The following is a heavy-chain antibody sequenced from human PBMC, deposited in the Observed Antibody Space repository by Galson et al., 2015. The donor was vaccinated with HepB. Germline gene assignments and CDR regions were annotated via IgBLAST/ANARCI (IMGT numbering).Heavy chain of an antibody. Sequence: SVKVSCKASGYTFSTYSITWVRQAPGQGPEWMGWINTYNRDTKYAQKFQGRVTLTADTSTSTAYMELRSLRSDDTAVYFCARGAHVVGVGGTQNNWFAPWGQGTLVTVSS. CDR3: ARGAHVVGVGGTQNNWFAP. V-gene: IGHV1-18*01. D-gene: IGHD2-15*01. CDR1: GYTFSTYS. CDR2: INTYNRDT. J-gene: IGHJ5*02.